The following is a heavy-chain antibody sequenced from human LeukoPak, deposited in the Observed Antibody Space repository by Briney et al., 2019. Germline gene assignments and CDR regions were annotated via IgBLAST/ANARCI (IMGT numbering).Heavy chain of an antibody. V-gene: IGHV4-59*08. D-gene: IGHD1-26*01. CDR2: YYYSEST. CDR3: ARLVLKPRIVGAPDGNFDY. J-gene: IGHJ4*02. Sequence: SETLSLTCTVPGGSICSYYWSWLRQPPGKAREGIGHYYYSESTNYNPSHKSRVTISVDTSKNQFSLKLSSVTAADTAVYYCARLVLKPRIVGAPDGNFDYWGQGTLVTVSS. CDR1: GGSICSYY.